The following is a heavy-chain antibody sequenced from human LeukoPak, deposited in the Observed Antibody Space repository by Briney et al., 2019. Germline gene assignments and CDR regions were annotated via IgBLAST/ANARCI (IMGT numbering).Heavy chain of an antibody. CDR3: ARAYYDFWSGYYINWFDP. V-gene: IGHV1-46*01. D-gene: IGHD3-3*01. CDR2: INPTGGST. Sequence: ASVKVSCKASGYTFTNYYIHWVRQAPGQGLEWMGIINPTGGSTTYAQKFQGRVTMTRDTSTSTVYMDLSSLRSEDTAVYYCARAYYDFWSGYYINWFDPWGQGTLVTVSS. J-gene: IGHJ5*02. CDR1: GYTFTNYY.